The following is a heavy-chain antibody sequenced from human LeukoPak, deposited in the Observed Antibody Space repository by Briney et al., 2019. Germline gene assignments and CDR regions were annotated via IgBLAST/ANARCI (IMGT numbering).Heavy chain of an antibody. CDR1: GYTFTSYY. V-gene: IGHV1-46*01. J-gene: IGHJ4*02. D-gene: IGHD1-26*01. CDR3: ARGGAVGATSDY. CDR2: IKPSGGST. Sequence: ASVKVSCKASGYTFTSYYMHWVRQAPGQGLEWMGIIKPSGGSTSYAQKFQGRVTMTRNTSISTAYMELSSLRSEDTAVYYCARGGAVGATSDYWGQGTLVTVSS.